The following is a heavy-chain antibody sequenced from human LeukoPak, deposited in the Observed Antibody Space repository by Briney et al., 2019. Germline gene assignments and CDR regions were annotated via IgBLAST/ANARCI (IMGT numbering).Heavy chain of an antibody. CDR3: ARVVSVVVPAAIHRWFDP. CDR1: GDSISSHY. Sequence: SETLSLTCTVSGDSISSHYWSWIRQPPGKGLEWIGYIYYSGSTNYNPSLKSRVTISVDTSKNQFSLKLSSVTAADTAVYYCARVVSVVVPAAIHRWFDPWGQGTLVTVSS. CDR2: IYYSGST. J-gene: IGHJ5*02. D-gene: IGHD2-2*02. V-gene: IGHV4-59*11.